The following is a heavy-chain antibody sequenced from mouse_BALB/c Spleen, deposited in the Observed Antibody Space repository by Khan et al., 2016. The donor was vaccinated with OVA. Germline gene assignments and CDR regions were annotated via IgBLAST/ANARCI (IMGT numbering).Heavy chain of an antibody. V-gene: IGHV2-6-5*01. CDR2: LWGGGST. J-gene: IGHJ4*01. CDR3: AKGVWSYYYTLDY. Sequence: VELVESGPGLVAPSQNLSITCTVSGFSLSDYGVSWIRQPPGKGLEWLGVLWGGGSTYYNSVLKSRLSISKDSSKSQVFLKMSSLQSDDTAMYYCAKGVWSYYYTLDYWGQGTSVTVSS. CDR1: GFSLSDYG.